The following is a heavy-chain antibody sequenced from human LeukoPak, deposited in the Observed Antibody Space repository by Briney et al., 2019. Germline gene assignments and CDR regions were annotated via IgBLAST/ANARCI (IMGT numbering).Heavy chain of an antibody. CDR2: MNPNSGNT. Sequence: ASVKVSCKASGYTFTSYDINWVRQAPGQGLEWMGWMNPNSGNTGYAQKFQGRVTITRNTSIGTAYMELSSLRSEDTAVYYSATAAGDRFDYWGQGTLVTVSS. J-gene: IGHJ4*02. V-gene: IGHV1-8*03. CDR1: GYTFTSYD. CDR3: ATAAGDRFDY. D-gene: IGHD6-13*01.